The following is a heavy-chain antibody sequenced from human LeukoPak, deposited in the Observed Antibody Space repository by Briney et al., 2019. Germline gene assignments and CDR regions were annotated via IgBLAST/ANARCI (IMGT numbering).Heavy chain of an antibody. Sequence: ASVKVSCKASGYTFTGYYMHWVRQAPGQGLEWMGWINPNSGGTNYAQKFQGRVTMTRDTSISTAYMELSRLRSDDTAVYSCAREMATRSEYFQHWGQGTLVTVSS. D-gene: IGHD5-24*01. CDR3: AREMATRSEYFQH. CDR1: GYTFTGYY. J-gene: IGHJ1*01. V-gene: IGHV1-2*02. CDR2: INPNSGGT.